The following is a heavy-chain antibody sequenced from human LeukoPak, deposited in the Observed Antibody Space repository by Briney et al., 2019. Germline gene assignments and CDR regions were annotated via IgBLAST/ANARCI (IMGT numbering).Heavy chain of an antibody. CDR2: IYANGGT. Sequence: SETLSLTCAVSGGSISSGGYSWSWIRQPPGKGLEWIGRIYANGGTNYNPSLKGRLTISIDTSKNQFSLRLSSVTAADTAIYYCARDFNWFDPWGQGTLVAVSS. V-gene: IGHV4-61*02. J-gene: IGHJ5*02. CDR3: ARDFNWFDP. CDR1: GGSISSGGYS.